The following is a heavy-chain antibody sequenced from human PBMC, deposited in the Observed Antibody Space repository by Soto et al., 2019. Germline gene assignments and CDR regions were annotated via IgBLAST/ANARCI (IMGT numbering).Heavy chain of an antibody. CDR1: GGTFNNYV. Sequence: QVHLVQSGAVVKKPGSSVKVSCKASGGTFNNYVFSWVRQAPGQGLEWMGNIIPPFDAANYPQKFQGRVTITADESTGTVYMDLSSLTSEDTAVYYCARDYRLWESDSFSDWLDPWGQGTLVTVSS. J-gene: IGHJ5*02. D-gene: IGHD1-26*01. V-gene: IGHV1-69*18. CDR2: IIPPFDAA. CDR3: ARDYRLWESDSFSDWLDP.